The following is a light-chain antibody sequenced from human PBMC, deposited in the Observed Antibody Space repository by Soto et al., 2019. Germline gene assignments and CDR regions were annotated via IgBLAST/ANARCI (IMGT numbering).Light chain of an antibody. V-gene: IGKV3-11*01. J-gene: IGKJ4*01. Sequence: EIVLTHSPATLSLSPGERATLSFSASQSVSSYLAWYQQKPGQAPRLLIYDASNRATGIPARFSGSGSGTDFTLTISSLEPEDFAVYYCQQRSNWLTFGGGTKVDIK. CDR3: QQRSNWLT. CDR1: QSVSSY. CDR2: DAS.